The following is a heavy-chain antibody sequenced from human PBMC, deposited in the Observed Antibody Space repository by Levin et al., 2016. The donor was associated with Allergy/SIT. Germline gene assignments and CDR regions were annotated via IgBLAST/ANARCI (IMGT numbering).Heavy chain of an antibody. V-gene: IGHV2-5*02. CDR2: IYWDDDK. D-gene: IGHD2-8*01. Sequence: WIRQPPGKALEWLALIYWDDDKRYSPSLKSRLTITKDTSKNQVVLTMTNMDPVDTATYYCAHSSCTNGVCYTTAFDIWGQGTMVTVSS. CDR3: AHSSCTNGVCYTTAFDI. J-gene: IGHJ3*02.